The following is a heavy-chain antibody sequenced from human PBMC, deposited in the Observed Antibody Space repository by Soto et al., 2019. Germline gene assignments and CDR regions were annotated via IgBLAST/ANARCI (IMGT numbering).Heavy chain of an antibody. J-gene: IGHJ5*02. D-gene: IGHD2-21*02. V-gene: IGHV4-30-4*01. CDR1: GGSISSGDYY. CDR3: ARAMVVTQNWFDP. CDR2: IYYSGST. Sequence: SETLSLTCTVSGGSISSGDYYWSWIRQPPGKVLEWIGYIYYSGSTYYNPSLKSRVTISVDTSKNQFSLKLSSVTAADTAVYYCARAMVVTQNWFDPWGQGTLVTVSS.